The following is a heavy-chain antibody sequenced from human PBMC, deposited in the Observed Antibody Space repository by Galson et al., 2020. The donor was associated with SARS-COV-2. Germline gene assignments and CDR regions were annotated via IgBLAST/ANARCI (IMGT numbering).Heavy chain of an antibody. Sequence: ASVKVSCKASGYTFATYGITWVRQAPGQGLEWMGWISAYNGNTNYAQKFQDRVTMTTDTSTSTAYMELRSLRSDDTAVYYCARDHHITIFGVVTHDAFDIWGQGTMVTVSS. CDR1: GYTFATYG. CDR3: ARDHHITIFGVVTHDAFDI. D-gene: IGHD3-3*01. CDR2: ISAYNGNT. V-gene: IGHV1-18*01. J-gene: IGHJ3*02.